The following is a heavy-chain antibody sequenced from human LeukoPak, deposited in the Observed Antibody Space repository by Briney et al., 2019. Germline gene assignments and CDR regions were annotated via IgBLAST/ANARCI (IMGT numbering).Heavy chain of an antibody. CDR3: ARAYDFWSGSFDY. Sequence: ASVKVSCKASGYTFTGYYMHWVRQAPGQGLEWMGRINPNSGGTNYAQKFQGRVTMTRDTSISTAYVELSRLRSDDTAVYYCARAYDFWSGSFDYWGQGTLVTVSS. J-gene: IGHJ4*02. V-gene: IGHV1-2*06. CDR1: GYTFTGYY. CDR2: INPNSGGT. D-gene: IGHD3-3*01.